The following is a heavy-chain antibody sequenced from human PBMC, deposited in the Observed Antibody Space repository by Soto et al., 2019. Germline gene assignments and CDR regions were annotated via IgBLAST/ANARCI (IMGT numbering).Heavy chain of an antibody. CDR3: AKIPHSSSWYLDAFDI. D-gene: IGHD6-13*01. Sequence: EVQLLESGGGLVQPGGSLRLSCAASGFTFSSYAMSWVRQAPGKGLEWVSAISGSGGSTYYADSVTGRFTISRDNSKNTLYLQMNSLRAEDTAVYYCAKIPHSSSWYLDAFDIWGQGTMVTVSS. CDR1: GFTFSSYA. CDR2: ISGSGGST. J-gene: IGHJ3*02. V-gene: IGHV3-23*01.